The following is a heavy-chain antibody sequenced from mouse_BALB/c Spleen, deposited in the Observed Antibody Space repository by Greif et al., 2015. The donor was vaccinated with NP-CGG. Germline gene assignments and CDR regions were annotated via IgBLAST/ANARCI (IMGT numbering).Heavy chain of an antibody. D-gene: IGHD2-3*01. CDR2: IYPYNGGT. V-gene: IGHV1S29*02. J-gene: IGHJ2*01. CDR3: ARRLYDGSYYFDY. Sequence: VQLQQSGPEQVKRGASVKISCKASGYTLTDYKMHWVKQRHGKSLEWIGYIYPYNGGTGYNQKFKSKATLTVDNYYSATVMELRSLSSEDSAVYYCARRLYDGSYYFDYWWQGTTLTVAS. CDR1: GYTLTDYK.